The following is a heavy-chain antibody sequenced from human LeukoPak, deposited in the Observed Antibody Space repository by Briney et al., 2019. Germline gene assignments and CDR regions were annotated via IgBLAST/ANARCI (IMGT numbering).Heavy chain of an antibody. Sequence: GASVKVSCKASGYTFTGYYMYWVRQAPGQGLEWMGWINPNSGGTNYARKFQGRVTMTRDTSISTAYMELSRLRSDDTAVYYCATNYYDSSGYYHFHHWGQGTLVTVSS. CDR1: GYTFTGYY. D-gene: IGHD3-22*01. CDR2: INPNSGGT. V-gene: IGHV1-2*02. CDR3: ATNYYDSSGYYHFHH. J-gene: IGHJ1*01.